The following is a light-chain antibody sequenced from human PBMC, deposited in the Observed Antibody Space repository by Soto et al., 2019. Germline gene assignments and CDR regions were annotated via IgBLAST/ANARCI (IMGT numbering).Light chain of an antibody. CDR2: DSS. CDR1: QSVDKF. Sequence: EVALTQSPATLSLSPGETATLSCRASQSVDKFLAWYQQRPGQPPRLLIFDSSNRATGVPVRFSGSGSGTVFTLTIGSLEPEDSAVYYCQQRKHWPPITFGQGTRLDIK. J-gene: IGKJ5*01. V-gene: IGKV3-11*01. CDR3: QQRKHWPPIT.